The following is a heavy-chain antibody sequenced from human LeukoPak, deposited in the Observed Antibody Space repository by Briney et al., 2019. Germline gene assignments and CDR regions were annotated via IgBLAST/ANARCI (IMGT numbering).Heavy chain of an antibody. D-gene: IGHD3-10*01. V-gene: IGHV4-34*01. CDR2: INHSGST. J-gene: IGHJ5*02. CDR1: GGSFSGYY. CDR3: ARHLRRNWFDP. Sequence: PSETLSLTCAVYGGSFSGYYWSWIRQPPGKGLEWIGEINHSGSTNYNPSLKSRVTISVDTSKNQFSLKLSSVTAADTAVYYCARHLRRNWFDPWGQGTLVTVSS.